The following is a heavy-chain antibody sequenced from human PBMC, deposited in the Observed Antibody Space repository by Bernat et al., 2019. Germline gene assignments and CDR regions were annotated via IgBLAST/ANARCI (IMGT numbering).Heavy chain of an antibody. CDR2: ISGSGGSK. CDR3: ARSLLSVVVVAATWFDP. J-gene: IGHJ5*02. Sequence: EVQLLESGGGLVQPGGSLRLSCAASGFTFSSYAMSWVRQAPGKGLEWVSVISGSGGSKYYADSVKGRFTISRANSKNTLYLQMNSLRAEDTAVYYCARSLLSVVVVAATWFDPWGQGTLVTVSS. CDR1: GFTFSSYA. D-gene: IGHD2-15*01. V-gene: IGHV3-23*01.